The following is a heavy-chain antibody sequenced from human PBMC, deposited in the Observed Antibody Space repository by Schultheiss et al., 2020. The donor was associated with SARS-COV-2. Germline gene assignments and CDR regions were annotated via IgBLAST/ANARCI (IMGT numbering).Heavy chain of an antibody. D-gene: IGHD3-3*01. Sequence: SQTLSLTCTVSGGSISSSSYYWSWIRQPPGKGLEWIGEINHSGSTSYNPSLKSRVTISVDTSKNQFSLKLSSVTAADTAVYYCASGVYRFLEWQERDYWGQGTLVTVSS. J-gene: IGHJ4*02. CDR3: ASGVYRFLEWQERDY. CDR2: INHSGST. V-gene: IGHV4-39*01. CDR1: GGSISSSSYY.